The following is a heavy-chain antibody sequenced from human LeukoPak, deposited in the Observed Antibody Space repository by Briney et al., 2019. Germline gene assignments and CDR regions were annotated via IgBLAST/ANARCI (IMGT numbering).Heavy chain of an antibody. D-gene: IGHD2-15*01. CDR2: INHSGNT. Sequence: SETLSLTCAVYGGSFSGYYWSWIRQPPGKGLEWIGEINHSGNTNYNPSLKSRVTISVDTSKNQFSLKLSSVTAADTAVYYCARARLGYCSGGSCQTYYFDYWGQGTLVTVSS. J-gene: IGHJ4*02. V-gene: IGHV4-34*01. CDR3: ARARLGYCSGGSCQTYYFDY. CDR1: GGSFSGYY.